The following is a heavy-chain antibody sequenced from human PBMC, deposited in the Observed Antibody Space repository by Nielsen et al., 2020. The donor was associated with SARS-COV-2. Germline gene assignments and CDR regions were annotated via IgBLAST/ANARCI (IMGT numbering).Heavy chain of an antibody. CDR2: IYYIGST. Sequence: SETLSLTCTVSGGSVSSYYWSWIRQSPGKGLEWIGYIYYIGSTDYNPSLKSRVTISVDTSKNQFSLELSSVTAADTAVYYCARDLGYSSGWHGMDVWGQGTTVTVSS. CDR3: ARDLGYSSGWHGMDV. D-gene: IGHD6-19*01. V-gene: IGHV4-59*02. J-gene: IGHJ6*02. CDR1: GGSVSSYY.